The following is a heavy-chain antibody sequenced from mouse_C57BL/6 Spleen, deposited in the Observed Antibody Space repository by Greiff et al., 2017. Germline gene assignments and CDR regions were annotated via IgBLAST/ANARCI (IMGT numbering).Heavy chain of an antibody. CDR1: GYTFTGYW. CDR3: ARWQRYAMDY. J-gene: IGHJ4*01. D-gene: IGHD6-1*01. CDR2: IDPSDSYT. Sequence: QVQLQQSGAELMKPGASVKLSCKATGYTFTGYWIEWVKQRPGHGLEWIGEIDPSDSYTNYNQKFKGKSTVTVDKSSSTAYMQLSSLTSEDSAVYYCARWQRYAMDYWGQGTSVTVSS. V-gene: IGHV1-69*01.